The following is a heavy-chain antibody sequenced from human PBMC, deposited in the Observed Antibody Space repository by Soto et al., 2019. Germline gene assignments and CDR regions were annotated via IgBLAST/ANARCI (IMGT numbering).Heavy chain of an antibody. CDR3: AKRSPDFWSGYYTPDYGMDV. CDR2: ISGSGGST. Sequence: PGGSLRLSCAASGFTFSSYAMSWVRQAPGKGLEWFSAISGSGGSTYYADSMKGRFTISRDNSKNTLYLQMNSLRAEDTAVYYCAKRSPDFWSGYYTPDYGMDVWGQGTTVTVSS. V-gene: IGHV3-23*01. CDR1: GFTFSSYA. D-gene: IGHD3-3*01. J-gene: IGHJ6*02.